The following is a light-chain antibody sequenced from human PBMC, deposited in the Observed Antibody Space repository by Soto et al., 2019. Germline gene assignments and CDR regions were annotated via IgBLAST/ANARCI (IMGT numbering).Light chain of an antibody. V-gene: IGKV1-33*01. Sequence: DIQMTQSPSSLSASVGDRVTITCQASQDISNYLNWYQQKPGKAPKLLIYDASNLETGVPSRFSGSGSGTDFTFTISSLQPEDIATYYCSQAWMFGQGTKVEIK. CDR3: SQAWM. CDR2: DAS. CDR1: QDISNY. J-gene: IGKJ1*01.